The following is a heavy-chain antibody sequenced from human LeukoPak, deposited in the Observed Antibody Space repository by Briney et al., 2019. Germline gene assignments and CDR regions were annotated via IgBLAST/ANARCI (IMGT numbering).Heavy chain of an antibody. CDR1: GFTLSSYE. V-gene: IGHV3-48*03. Sequence: SCASSGFTLSSYEMNWVRQAPGKGLEWDSYISSSGSTIYYADSVKGRFTISRDNAKNSLYLQMNSLRAEDTAVYYCASHMVRGDDNLFDPCGQGTLVTVSS. CDR3: ASHMVRGDDNLFDP. D-gene: IGHD3-10*01. J-gene: IGHJ5*02. CDR2: ISSSGSTI.